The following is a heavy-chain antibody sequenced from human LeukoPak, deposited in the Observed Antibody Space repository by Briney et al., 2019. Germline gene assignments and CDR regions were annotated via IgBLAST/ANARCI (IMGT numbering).Heavy chain of an antibody. Sequence: SETLSLTCTVSGSSISSYYWSWIRQPPGKGLEWIGYIYYSGSTNYNPSLKSRVTISVDTSKNQFSLKLSSVTAADTAVYYCARVPYYYGSGLLFDYWGQGTLVTVSS. V-gene: IGHV4-59*01. CDR1: GSSISSYY. D-gene: IGHD3-10*01. CDR3: ARVPYYYGSGLLFDY. CDR2: IYYSGST. J-gene: IGHJ4*02.